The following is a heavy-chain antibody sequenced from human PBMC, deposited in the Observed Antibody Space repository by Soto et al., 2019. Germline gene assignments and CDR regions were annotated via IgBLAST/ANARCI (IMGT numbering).Heavy chain of an antibody. CDR2: ISAYNVNT. J-gene: IGHJ5*02. CDR3: ARGSSTSWENWFDP. Sequence: GASVKVSCKASGYTFTSYGISWVRQAPGQGLEWMGWISAYNVNTNYAQKLQGRVTMTTDTSTSTAYMELRSLRSDFTAVYYCARGSSTSWENWFDPWGQGTLVTVSS. D-gene: IGHD2-2*01. CDR1: GYTFTSYG. V-gene: IGHV1-18*01.